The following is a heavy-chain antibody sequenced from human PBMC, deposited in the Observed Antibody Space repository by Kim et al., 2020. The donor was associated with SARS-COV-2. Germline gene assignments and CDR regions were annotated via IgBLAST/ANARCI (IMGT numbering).Heavy chain of an antibody. V-gene: IGHV4-30-2*01. CDR3: ARATYSGYDSFDY. D-gene: IGHD5-12*01. CDR2: IYHSGST. CDR1: GGSISSGGYS. J-gene: IGHJ4*02. Sequence: SETLSLTCAASGGSISSGGYSWSWIRQPPGKGLEWIGYIYHSGSTYYNPSLKSRVTISVDRSKNQFSLKLSSVTAADTAVYYCARATYSGYDSFDYWGQGTLVTVSS.